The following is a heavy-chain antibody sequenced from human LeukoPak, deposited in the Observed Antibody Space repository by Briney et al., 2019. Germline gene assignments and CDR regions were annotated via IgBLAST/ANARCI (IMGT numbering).Heavy chain of an antibody. D-gene: IGHD5-12*01. CDR3: ARGRRRRGYSGYDLDY. V-gene: IGHV1-46*01. CDR1: GYTFTSYY. J-gene: IGHJ4*02. Sequence: ASVKVSCKASGYTFTSYYMHWVRQAPGQGLEWMGIINPSGGSTSYAQKFQGRVTMTRDTSTSTAYMELSSLRSEDTAVYYCARGRRRRGYSGYDLDYWGQGTLVTVSS. CDR2: INPSGGST.